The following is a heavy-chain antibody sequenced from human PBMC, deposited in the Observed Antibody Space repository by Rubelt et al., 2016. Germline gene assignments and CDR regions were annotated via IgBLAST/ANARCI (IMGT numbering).Heavy chain of an antibody. CDR1: GFTFSSYA. D-gene: IGHD2-8*01. CDR3: AKVFHMVYVEYYFDY. V-gene: IGHV3-23*01. Sequence: PGGSLRLSCAASGFTFSSYAMTWVRQAPGKGLEWVSSINGRGSTTYSADSVKGRFTISRDNSKTTNTVYLQMNSLRAEDTAVYYCAKVFHMVYVEYYFDYWGQGTLVTVSS. J-gene: IGHJ4*02. CDR2: INGRGSTT.